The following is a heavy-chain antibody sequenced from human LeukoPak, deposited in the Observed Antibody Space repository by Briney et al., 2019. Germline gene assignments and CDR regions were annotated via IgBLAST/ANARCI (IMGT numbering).Heavy chain of an antibody. CDR2: INAGNGNT. D-gene: IGHD5-12*01. Sequence: ASVKASCKASGYTFTSYAMHWVRQAPGQRLEWMGWINAGNGNTKYSQKFQGRVTITRDTSASTAYMELSSLRSEDTAVYYCARPDLGGYDFVSWFDPWGQGTLVTVSS. V-gene: IGHV1-3*01. J-gene: IGHJ5*02. CDR3: ARPDLGGYDFVSWFDP. CDR1: GYTFTSYA.